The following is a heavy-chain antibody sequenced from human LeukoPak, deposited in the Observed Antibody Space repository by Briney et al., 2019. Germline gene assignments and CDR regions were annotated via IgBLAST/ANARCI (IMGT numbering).Heavy chain of an antibody. J-gene: IGHJ5*02. Sequence: ASVKVSCKASGYTFTGYYMHWVRQAPGQGLEWMGWINPNSGGTNYAQKFQGRVTMTRDTSISTAYMELSRLRSDDTAVYYCARGRGNDAVTRSFRRLWGFDPWGQGTLVTVSS. CDR2: INPNSGGT. D-gene: IGHD4-11*01. CDR3: ARGRGNDAVTRSFRRLWGFDP. V-gene: IGHV1-2*02. CDR1: GYTFTGYY.